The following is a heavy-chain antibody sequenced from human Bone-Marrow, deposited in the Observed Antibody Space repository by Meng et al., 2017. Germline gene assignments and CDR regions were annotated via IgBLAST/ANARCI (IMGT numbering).Heavy chain of an antibody. J-gene: IGHJ4*02. CDR2: IIPILGIA. CDR3: ARAQYSGSPLWYFDD. CDR1: GGTFSSYT. Sequence: SVKVSCKASGGTFSSYTISWVRQAPGQGLEWMGRIIPILGIANYAQKFQGRVTITADKSTSTAYMELSSLRSEDTAVYYCARAQYSGSPLWYFDDWGQGTPVTVSS. D-gene: IGHD1-26*01. V-gene: IGHV1-69*02.